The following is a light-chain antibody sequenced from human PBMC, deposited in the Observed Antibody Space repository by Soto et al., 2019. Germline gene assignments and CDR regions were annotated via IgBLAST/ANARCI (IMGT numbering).Light chain of an antibody. CDR1: QSVSSNF. CDR2: GAS. V-gene: IGKV3-20*01. CDR3: QQYGSSPLT. Sequence: EIVMTQSPGTLSLSPGERATLSCRASQSVSSNFLAWYQQRPGQAPRLVIYGASSRASAVPDRFSGSGSGADFTLTISRLEPEDFAVYYCQQYGSSPLTFGGGTKVEIK. J-gene: IGKJ4*01.